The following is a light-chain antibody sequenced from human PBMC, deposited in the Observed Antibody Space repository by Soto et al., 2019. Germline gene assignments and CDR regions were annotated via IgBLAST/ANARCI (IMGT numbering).Light chain of an antibody. CDR3: CSYAGSVTEVV. J-gene: IGLJ2*01. CDR2: EGS. CDR1: SSDVGSYNL. V-gene: IGLV2-23*01. Sequence: QSALTQPASVSGSPGQSITISCTGTSSDVGSYNLVSWYQQHPGKAPKLMIYEGSKRPSGVSNRFSGSKSGNTASLTISGLQAEDEADYYCCSYAGSVTEVVFGGGTTLTVL.